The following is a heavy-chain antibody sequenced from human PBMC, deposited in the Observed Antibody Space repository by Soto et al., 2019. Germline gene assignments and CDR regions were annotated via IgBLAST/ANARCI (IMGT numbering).Heavy chain of an antibody. CDR3: ARDFKSEAYCGGDCYSVRWGAFDI. CDR2: IYSGGST. D-gene: IGHD2-21*02. J-gene: IGHJ3*02. Sequence: GGSLRLSCAASGFTVSSNYMSWVRQAPGKGLEWVSVIYSGGSTYYADSVKGRFTISRDNSKNTLYLQMNSLRAEDTAVYYCARDFKSEAYCGGDCYSVRWGAFDIWGQGTMVTVSS. V-gene: IGHV3-66*01. CDR1: GFTVSSNY.